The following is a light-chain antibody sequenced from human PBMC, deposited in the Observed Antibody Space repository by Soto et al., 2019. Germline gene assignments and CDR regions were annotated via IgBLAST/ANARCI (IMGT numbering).Light chain of an antibody. V-gene: IGKV3-15*01. CDR3: QQYSNLPPWT. J-gene: IGKJ1*01. Sequence: EIVLTKAAATLSFSPEERSTLSCRASTSVGSFLACYQQTPGQAPRLLIFRASTRAPGVPASFXGRGSGTDFTLAIRGLQSEDVSVYSGQQYSNLPPWTF. CDR1: TSVGSF. CDR2: RAS.